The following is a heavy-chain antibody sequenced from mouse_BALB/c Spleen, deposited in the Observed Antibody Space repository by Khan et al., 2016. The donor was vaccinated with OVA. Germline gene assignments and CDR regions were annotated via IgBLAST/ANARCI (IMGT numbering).Heavy chain of an antibody. CDR3: AGEEALYYFED. CDR2: IYPRTDNT. J-gene: IGHJ2*01. Sequence: QVQLQQSGAELVRPGASVKLSCTASGYIFTNYWIHWVKQRSGQGLEWIARIYPRTDNTYYSEKLKDKATLTADKSSTTAYMQLSSLTSEDSAVDFCAGEEALYYFEDWGQGTTLTVSS. D-gene: IGHD3-2*02. V-gene: IGHV1-76*01. CDR1: GYIFTNYW.